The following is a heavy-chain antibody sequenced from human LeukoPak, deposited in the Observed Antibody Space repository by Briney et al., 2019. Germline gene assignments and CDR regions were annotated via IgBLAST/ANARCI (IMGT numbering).Heavy chain of an antibody. V-gene: IGHV3-7*01. J-gene: IGHJ4*02. CDR3: ARDWVYYVVGATLKDY. D-gene: IGHD1-26*01. Sequence: PGGSLRLSCAASGFTFSSYSMSWVRQAPGKGLEWVANIKQDGSEKYYVDSVKGRFTISRDNAKNSLYLQMNSLRAEDTAVYYCARDWVYYVVGATLKDYWGQGTLVTVSS. CDR1: GFTFSSYS. CDR2: IKQDGSEK.